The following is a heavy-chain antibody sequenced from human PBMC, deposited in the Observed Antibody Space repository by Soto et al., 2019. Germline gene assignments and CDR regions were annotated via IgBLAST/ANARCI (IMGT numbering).Heavy chain of an antibody. CDR2: IYYSGRT. V-gene: IGHV4-31*03. J-gene: IGHJ4*02. Sequence: QVQLQESGPGLAKPSQTLSLTCTVSGGSITTGAYYWSWIRQHPGKGLEWIGYIYYSGRTHYNPSLKSRVLISGDTSKNQFSLRLSSLTAADTAVYYCARGLTDFGDYVGFASWGQGTLVTVSS. CDR1: GGSITTGAYY. D-gene: IGHD4-17*01. CDR3: ARGLTDFGDYVGFAS.